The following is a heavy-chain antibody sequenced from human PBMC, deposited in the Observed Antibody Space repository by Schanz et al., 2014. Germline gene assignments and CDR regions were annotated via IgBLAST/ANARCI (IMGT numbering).Heavy chain of an antibody. J-gene: IGHJ3*02. CDR3: AKDPHRDYGGKPQAFDI. Sequence: VQLVESGGGVVQPGGSLRLSCAASGFTFRGHAMHWVRQAPGKGLVWVSRTSHDGSFTTFADSVKGRFTISRDNARNTLYLQMNSLRAEDTALYYCAKDPHRDYGGKPQAFDIWGQGTMVTVSS. CDR2: TSHDGSFT. CDR1: GFTFRGHA. D-gene: IGHD4-17*01. V-gene: IGHV3-74*01.